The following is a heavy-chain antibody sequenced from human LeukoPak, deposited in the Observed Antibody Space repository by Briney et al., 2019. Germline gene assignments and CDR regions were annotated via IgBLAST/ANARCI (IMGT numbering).Heavy chain of an antibody. CDR3: ARGRYFDWLLSPQFDY. Sequence: ASVKVSCKTSGYTFTDYYMQWVRQAPGQGLEWMGGIIPIFGTANYAQKFQGRVTITADKSTSTAYMELSSLRSEDTAVYYCARGRYFDWLLSPQFDYWGQGTLVTVSS. V-gene: IGHV1-69*06. J-gene: IGHJ4*02. CDR1: GYTFTDYY. D-gene: IGHD3-9*01. CDR2: IIPIFGTA.